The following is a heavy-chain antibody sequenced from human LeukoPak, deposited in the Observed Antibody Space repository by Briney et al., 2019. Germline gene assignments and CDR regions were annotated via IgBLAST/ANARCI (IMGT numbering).Heavy chain of an antibody. Sequence: ASVKVSCKASGGTFSSYAISWVRQAPGQGLEWMGIINPSGGSTSYAQKFQGRVTMTRDTSTSTVYMELSSLRSEDTAVYYCARDSSRSIEGAFDIWGQGTMATVSS. CDR3: ARDSSRSIEGAFDI. V-gene: IGHV1-46*01. CDR2: INPSGGST. J-gene: IGHJ3*02. CDR1: GGTFSSYA. D-gene: IGHD6-13*01.